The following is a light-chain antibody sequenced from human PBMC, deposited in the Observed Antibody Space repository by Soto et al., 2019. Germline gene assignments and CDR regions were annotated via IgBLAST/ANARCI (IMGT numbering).Light chain of an antibody. CDR1: QGISNY. CDR2: GAS. CDR3: QKYNSAPPT. V-gene: IGKV1-27*01. Sequence: DIQMTQSPSSLSASVGDRVTITCRASQGISNYLAWYQQKPGKVPKLVIYGASTLQSGFPSRFSGSGSGTDFTLTISSLQPEDVATYYCQKYNSAPPTFGQGTRLEIK. J-gene: IGKJ5*01.